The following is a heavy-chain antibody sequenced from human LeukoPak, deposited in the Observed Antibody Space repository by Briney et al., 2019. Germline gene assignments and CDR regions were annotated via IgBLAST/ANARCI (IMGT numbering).Heavy chain of an antibody. Sequence: GGSLRLSCAASGFTFSSYAMSWVRQAPGKRLEWVSAISGSGGSTYYADSVKGRFTISRDNSKNTLYLQMNSLRAEDTAVYYCAKDHGDRLRDLWFGELSRPFDAFDIWGQGTMVTVSS. CDR2: ISGSGGST. CDR1: GFTFSSYA. D-gene: IGHD3-10*01. CDR3: AKDHGDRLRDLWFGELSRPFDAFDI. V-gene: IGHV3-23*01. J-gene: IGHJ3*02.